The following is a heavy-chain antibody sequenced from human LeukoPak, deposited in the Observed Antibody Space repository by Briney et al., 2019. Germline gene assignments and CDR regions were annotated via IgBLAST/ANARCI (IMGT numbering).Heavy chain of an antibody. CDR3: ATGRINIVGAILAFDY. CDR1: GYTFTSYD. D-gene: IGHD1-26*01. J-gene: IGHJ4*02. CDR2: MNPNSGNT. V-gene: IGHV1-8*01. Sequence: ASVKVSCKASGYTFTSYDINWVRQATGQGLEWMGWMNPNSGNTGYAQKFQGRVTMTRNTSISTAYMELSSLRSEDTAVYYCATGRINIVGAILAFDYWGQGTLVTVSS.